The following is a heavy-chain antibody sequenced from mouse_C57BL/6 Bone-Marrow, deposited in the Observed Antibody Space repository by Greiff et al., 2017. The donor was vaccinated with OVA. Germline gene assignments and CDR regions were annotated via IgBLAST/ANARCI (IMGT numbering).Heavy chain of an antibody. Sequence: QVQLQQPGTELVKPGASVKLSCKASGYTFTSYWMHWVKQRPGQGLEWIGNINPSNGGTNYNEKFKSKATLTVDKSSSTAYMQLSSLTSEDSAVYYCASITTVVATRDYYAMDYWGQGTSVTVSS. CDR1: GYTFTSYW. V-gene: IGHV1-53*01. CDR3: ASITTVVATRDYYAMDY. J-gene: IGHJ4*01. CDR2: INPSNGGT. D-gene: IGHD1-1*01.